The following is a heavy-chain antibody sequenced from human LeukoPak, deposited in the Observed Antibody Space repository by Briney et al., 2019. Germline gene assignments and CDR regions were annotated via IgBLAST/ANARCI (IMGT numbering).Heavy chain of an antibody. Sequence: PSETLSLTCAVYGGSFSGYYWSWIRQPPGKGLEWIGEINHSGSTNYNPSLKSRVTISVDTSKNQFSLKLSSVTAADTAVYYCARGFYGYCSGGSCYGRDEHWGQGTLVTVSS. J-gene: IGHJ1*01. CDR2: INHSGST. CDR3: ARGFYGYCSGGSCYGRDEH. V-gene: IGHV4-34*01. D-gene: IGHD2-15*01. CDR1: GGSFSGYY.